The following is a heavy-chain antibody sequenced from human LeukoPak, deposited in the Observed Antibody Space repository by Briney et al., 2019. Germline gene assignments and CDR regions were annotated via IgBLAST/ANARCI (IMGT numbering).Heavy chain of an antibody. CDR3: ARGGWLKSGDYFDY. V-gene: IGHV4-34*01. CDR2: INHSGST. D-gene: IGHD5-24*01. J-gene: IGHJ4*02. Sequence: PSETLSLTCAVYGGSFSGYYWSWIRQPPGKGLEWIGEINHSGSTNYNPSLKSRVTISVDTSKNQFSLKLSSVTAADTAVYYCARGGWLKSGDYFDYWGQGTLVTVSS. CDR1: GGSFSGYY.